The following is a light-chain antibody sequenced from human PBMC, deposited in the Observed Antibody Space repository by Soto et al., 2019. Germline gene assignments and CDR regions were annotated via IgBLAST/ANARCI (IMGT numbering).Light chain of an antibody. CDR2: AAS. Sequence: DIQMTQSPSSLSASVGDRVTITCRASQSISGFLNWYQQKAGKAPELLIYAASSLQSGVPSRFSGSGSGTDFTLTISSLQSEDFAVYYCQEYIQWPPGMFGPGTKVDIK. V-gene: IGKV1-39*02. CDR3: QEYIQWPPGM. CDR1: QSISGF. J-gene: IGKJ1*01.